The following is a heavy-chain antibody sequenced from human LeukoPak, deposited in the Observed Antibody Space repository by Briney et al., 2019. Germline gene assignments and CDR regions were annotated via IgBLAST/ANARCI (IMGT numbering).Heavy chain of an antibody. CDR1: GLTFRSHW. CDR3: ARVDYGDYLTVDY. CDR2: ISYDGSNK. V-gene: IGHV3-30-3*01. D-gene: IGHD4-17*01. J-gene: IGHJ4*02. Sequence: GGSLRLSCVASGLTFRSHWMSWVRQAPGKGLEWVAVISYDGSNKYYADSVKGRFTISRDNSKNTLYLQMNSLRAEDTAVYYCARVDYGDYLTVDYWGQGTLVTVSS.